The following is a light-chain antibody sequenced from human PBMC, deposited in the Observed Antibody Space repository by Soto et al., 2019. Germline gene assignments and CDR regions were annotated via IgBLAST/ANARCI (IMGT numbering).Light chain of an antibody. CDR3: QQSYSTPAWT. J-gene: IGKJ1*01. Sequence: DIQMTQSPFSLSASVGARVTTPCQASQDISNYLNWYQQKPGKAPKLLXYGAINLHSGVPSRFSGSGSGTDLTLTISILQTEHFANYYCQQSYSTPAWTFGQGTKVDI. V-gene: IGKV1-39*01. CDR2: GAI. CDR1: QDISNY.